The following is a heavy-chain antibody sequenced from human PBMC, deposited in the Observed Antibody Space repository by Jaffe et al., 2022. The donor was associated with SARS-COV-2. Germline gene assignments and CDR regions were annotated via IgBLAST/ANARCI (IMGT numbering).Heavy chain of an antibody. J-gene: IGHJ5*02. CDR3: AKNIGAVAGSRGWFDP. CDR1: GGSISSSSYY. Sequence: QLQLQESGPGLVKPSETLSLTCTVSGGSISSSSYYWGWIRQPPGKGLEWIGSIYYSGSTYYNPSLKSRVTISVDTSKNQFSLKLSSVTAADTAVYYCAKNIGAVAGSRGWFDPWGQGTLVTVSS. CDR2: IYYSGST. D-gene: IGHD6-19*01. V-gene: IGHV4-39*01.